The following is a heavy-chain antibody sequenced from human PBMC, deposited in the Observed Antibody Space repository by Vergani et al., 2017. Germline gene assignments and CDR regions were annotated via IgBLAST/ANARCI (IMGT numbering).Heavy chain of an antibody. CDR3: ARDSRLLHYDFWSGYYTHYYYYMDV. D-gene: IGHD3-3*01. Sequence: EVQLVESGGGLVQPGGSLRLSCAASGFTFSSYEMNWVRQAPGKGLEWVSYISSSGSTIYYADSVKGRFTISRDNAKNSLYLQMNSLRAEDTAVYYCARDSRLLHYDFWSGYYTHYYYYMDVWGKGTTVTVSS. CDR2: ISSSGSTI. CDR1: GFTFSSYE. J-gene: IGHJ6*03. V-gene: IGHV3-48*03.